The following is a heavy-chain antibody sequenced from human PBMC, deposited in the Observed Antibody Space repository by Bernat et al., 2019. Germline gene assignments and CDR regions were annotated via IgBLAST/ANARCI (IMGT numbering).Heavy chain of an antibody. V-gene: IGHV3-30*18. CDR3: AKGGYSRSQNGWFEP. CDR1: GFTFSSYG. D-gene: IGHD6-13*01. J-gene: IGHJ5*02. Sequence: QVQLVESGGGVVQPGRSLRLSCAASGFTFSSYGMHWVRQAPGKGLEWVAVISYDGSNKYYADSVKGRFTISRDNSKNTLYLQMNSLRAEDTAVYYCAKGGYSRSQNGWFEPWGQGTLVTVSS. CDR2: ISYDGSNK.